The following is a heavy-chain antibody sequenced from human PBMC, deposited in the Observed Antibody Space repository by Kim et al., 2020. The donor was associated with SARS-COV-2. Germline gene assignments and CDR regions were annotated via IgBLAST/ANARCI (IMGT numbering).Heavy chain of an antibody. J-gene: IGHJ4*02. D-gene: IGHD6-13*01. Sequence: NHYHPSRKGRVTISVDTAKSQFSLMLNSVTASDTAIYYCARRRVGQQREYWGQGTLVTVSS. CDR3: ARRRVGQQREY. CDR2: N. V-gene: IGHV4-39*01.